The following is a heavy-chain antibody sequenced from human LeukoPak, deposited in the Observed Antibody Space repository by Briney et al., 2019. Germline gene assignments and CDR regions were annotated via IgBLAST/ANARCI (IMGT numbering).Heavy chain of an antibody. CDR2: IDPSDSYT. V-gene: IGHV5-10-1*01. CDR3: ARRCSSSSCPFEY. Sequence: GESLKISCKGSGYSFTSYWISWVRQMPGKGLEWMGRIDPSDSYTNYSPPFQGHVTISADKSISTAYLQWSSLKASDTAMYYCARRCSSSSCPFEYWGQGTLVTVSS. D-gene: IGHD2-2*01. J-gene: IGHJ4*02. CDR1: GYSFTSYW.